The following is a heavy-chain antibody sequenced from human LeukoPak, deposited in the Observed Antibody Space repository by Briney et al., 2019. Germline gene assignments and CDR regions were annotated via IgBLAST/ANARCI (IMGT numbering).Heavy chain of an antibody. CDR1: GGSFSGYY. D-gene: IGHD4-17*01. CDR3: ARGRVSTRCLDY. CDR2: INHSGST. J-gene: IGHJ4*02. V-gene: IGHV4-34*01. Sequence: SETLSLTCAVYGGSFSGYYWSWIRQPPGKGLEWIGEINHSGSTNYNPSLKSRVTISVDTSKNQFSLKLSSVTAADTAVYYCARGRVSTRCLDYWGQGTLVTVSS.